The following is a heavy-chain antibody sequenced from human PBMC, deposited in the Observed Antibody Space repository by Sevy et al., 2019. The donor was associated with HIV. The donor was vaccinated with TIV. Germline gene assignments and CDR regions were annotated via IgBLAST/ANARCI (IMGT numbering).Heavy chain of an antibody. CDR3: VRDRIAAAGGYFDY. Sequence: SETLSLTCTVSGGSVSSGNSYWSWIRQPPGKGLEWIGYISYIGSTNYNPSLKSRVTISVDTTKNQLSLRLSSLTAADTAIYYCVRDRIAAAGGYFDYWGQGTLVTVSS. J-gene: IGHJ4*02. V-gene: IGHV4-61*01. D-gene: IGHD6-13*01. CDR2: ISYIGST. CDR1: GGSVSSGNSY.